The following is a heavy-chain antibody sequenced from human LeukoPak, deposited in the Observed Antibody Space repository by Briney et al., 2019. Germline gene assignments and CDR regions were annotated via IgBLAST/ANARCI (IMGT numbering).Heavy chain of an antibody. D-gene: IGHD3-22*01. J-gene: IGHJ5*02. CDR1: GGSISSGGYY. Sequence: PSETLSLTCTVSGGSISSGGYYWSWIRQHPGKGLEWIGYIYYSGSTYYNPSLKSRVTISVDTSKNQFSLKLSSVTAADTAVYYCARDGSGFNWFDPWGQGTLVTVSS. CDR2: IYYSGST. CDR3: ARDGSGFNWFDP. V-gene: IGHV4-31*03.